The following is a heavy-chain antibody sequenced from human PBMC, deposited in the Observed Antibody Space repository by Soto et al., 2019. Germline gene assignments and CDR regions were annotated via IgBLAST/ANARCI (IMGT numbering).Heavy chain of an antibody. CDR2: MKQDGSEK. V-gene: IGHV3-7*04. J-gene: IGHJ4*02. CDR1: GFTFSTYW. CDR3: ARGTYYSDA. D-gene: IGHD3-22*01. Sequence: EVQLVESGGGLVQPGGSLRLSCAASGFTFSTYWMTWVRQAPGRGLEWVANMKQDGSEKYYVDSVRGRFTISRDNAENSLYLQMNSLRAEDTALYYCARGTYYSDAWGQGTLVTVSS.